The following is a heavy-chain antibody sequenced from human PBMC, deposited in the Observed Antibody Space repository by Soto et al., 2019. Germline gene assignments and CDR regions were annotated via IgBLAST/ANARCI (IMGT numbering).Heavy chain of an antibody. D-gene: IGHD2-15*01. Sequence: HPGGSLRLSCAASGFTFSSYSMNWVRQAPGKGLEWVSYISSSSSTIYYADSVKGRFTISRDNAKNSLYLQMNSLRDEDTAVYYCARVPYCSGGSCDDAFDIWGQGTMVTVSS. J-gene: IGHJ3*02. V-gene: IGHV3-48*02. CDR2: ISSSSSTI. CDR3: ARVPYCSGGSCDDAFDI. CDR1: GFTFSSYS.